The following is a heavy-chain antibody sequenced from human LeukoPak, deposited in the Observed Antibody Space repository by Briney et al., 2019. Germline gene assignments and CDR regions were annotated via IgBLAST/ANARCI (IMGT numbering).Heavy chain of an antibody. CDR1: GGSIRSYY. D-gene: IGHD4-17*01. J-gene: IGHJ4*02. CDR2: IYYSGST. Sequence: SETLSLTCTVSGGSIRSYYWSWIRQPPGKGLGWLGYIYYSGSTNYNPSLQSRVTISVDTSKNQFSLKLSSVTAADTAVYYCTRTTVTSIRSDYWGQGTLVTVSS. CDR3: TRTTVTSIRSDY. V-gene: IGHV4-59*01.